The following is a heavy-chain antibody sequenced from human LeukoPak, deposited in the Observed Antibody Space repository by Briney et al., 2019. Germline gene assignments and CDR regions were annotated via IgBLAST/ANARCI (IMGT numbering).Heavy chain of an antibody. CDR3: AREPEPAITMVRGEVFDI. J-gene: IGHJ3*02. CDR2: IIPGFGTA. CDR1: GGTCSSYV. V-gene: IGHV1-69*13. D-gene: IGHD3-10*01. Sequence: APVKVSCKASGGTCSSYVISWVRQAPGQGLEWMGGIIPGFGTANYAQKFQGTVTITADVSATTVYMVLNSLRSEDTAVYYCAREPEPAITMVRGEVFDIWGQGTMVIVSS.